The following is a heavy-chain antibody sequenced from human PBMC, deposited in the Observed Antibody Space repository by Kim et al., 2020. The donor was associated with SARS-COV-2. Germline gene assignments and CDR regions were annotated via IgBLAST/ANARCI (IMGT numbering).Heavy chain of an antibody. CDR3: ARGYYDSSGYWLCDY. Sequence: GGSLRLSCAASGFTFSDYYMSWIRQAPGKGLEWVSYISSSSSYTNYADSVKGRFTISRDNAKNSLYLQMNSLRAEDTAVYYCARGYYDSSGYWLCDYWGQGTLVTVSS. J-gene: IGHJ4*02. V-gene: IGHV3-11*06. CDR1: GFTFSDYY. D-gene: IGHD3-22*01. CDR2: ISSSSSYT.